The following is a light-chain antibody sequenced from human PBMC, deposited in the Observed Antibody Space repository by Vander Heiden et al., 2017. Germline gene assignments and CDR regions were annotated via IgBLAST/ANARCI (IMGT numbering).Light chain of an antibody. CDR3: QSYDSRLSGFVV. V-gene: IGLV1-40*01. CDR1: SSNIGAGYD. J-gene: IGLJ2*01. Sequence: QSVLTQPPSVSGALGQRVTISCTGSSSNIGAGYDVHWYQQLPGTAPKLLIYGNSNRPSGVPDRCSGSKSGTSASLAITGLQAEDEADYYCQSYDSRLSGFVVFGGGTKLTVL. CDR2: GNS.